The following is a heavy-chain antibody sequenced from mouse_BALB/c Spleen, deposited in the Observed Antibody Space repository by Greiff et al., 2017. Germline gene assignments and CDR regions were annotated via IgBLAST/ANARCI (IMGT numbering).Heavy chain of an antibody. CDR1: GYSITSGYF. Sequence: EVQLVESGPGLVKPSQSLSLTCSVTGYSITSGYFWKWIRQRPGNILEWVGYISYAGSNNYNPSLKNRISITRDTSKNQFFLKLNSVTTEDTATYYCAREGDYLDYWGQGTTLTVSS. V-gene: IGHV3-6*02. CDR3: AREGDYLDY. CDR2: ISYAGSN. J-gene: IGHJ2*01.